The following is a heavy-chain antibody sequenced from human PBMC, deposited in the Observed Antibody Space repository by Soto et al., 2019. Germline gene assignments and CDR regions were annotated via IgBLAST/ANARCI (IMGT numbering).Heavy chain of an antibody. CDR3: ARDQYSHGYRPPKYYFDY. D-gene: IGHD5-18*01. CDR1: GFTFSSYA. CDR2: ISYEGSKK. Sequence: PGGSLRLSCAASGFTFSSYAMHGVRQAPGKGLESISVISYEGSKKYYPDSPKGRITISRDNSKNTLYLQMNSLRAEDTAVYYCARDQYSHGYRPPKYYFDYWGQGTLVTVSS. J-gene: IGHJ4*02. V-gene: IGHV3-30-3*01.